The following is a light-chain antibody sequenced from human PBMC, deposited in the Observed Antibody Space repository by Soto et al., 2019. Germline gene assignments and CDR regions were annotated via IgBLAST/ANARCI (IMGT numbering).Light chain of an antibody. V-gene: IGLV2-23*02. J-gene: IGLJ1*01. CDR1: SSDVGSYNL. CDR3: CSYAGSFYV. Sequence: QSALTQPASVSGSPGQSITISCTGTSSDVGSYNLVSGYQQHPGKAPKLMIYEVSKRTSGVSNRFSGSKSGNTASLTISGLQDEDEADYYCCSYAGSFYVFGTGTKVTVL. CDR2: EVS.